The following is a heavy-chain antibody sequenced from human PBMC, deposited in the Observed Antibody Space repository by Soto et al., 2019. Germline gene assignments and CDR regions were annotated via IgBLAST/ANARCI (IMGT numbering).Heavy chain of an antibody. Sequence: KIPGQGSADAFTNYWIAWVRPMKGKGLEWMGVIYPGDSDTRYSPSFQGQVTISADKSTSTAYLQWSGLKASDTAMYYCARQRGSSSADGLDGWGQGTTVTVSS. D-gene: IGHD6-13*01. CDR2: IYPGDSDT. V-gene: IGHV5-51*01. CDR3: ARQRGSSSADGLDG. CDR1: ADAFTNYW. J-gene: IGHJ6*02.